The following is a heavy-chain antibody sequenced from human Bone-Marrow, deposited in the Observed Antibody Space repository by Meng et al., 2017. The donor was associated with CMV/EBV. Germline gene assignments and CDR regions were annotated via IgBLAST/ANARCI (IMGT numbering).Heavy chain of an antibody. Sequence: SGPTLVKPTQTLTLTCTFSGFSLSTSGVGVGWIRQPPGKALEWLALIYWNDDKRYSPSLKSRLTITKDTSKNQVVLTMTNMDPVDTATYYCAHRPTGYSSSWYGGYYYYYGMDVWGQGTTVTGSS. J-gene: IGHJ6*01. CDR2: IYWNDDK. CDR3: AHRPTGYSSSWYGGYYYYYGMDV. V-gene: IGHV2-5*01. CDR1: GFSLSTSGVG. D-gene: IGHD6-13*01.